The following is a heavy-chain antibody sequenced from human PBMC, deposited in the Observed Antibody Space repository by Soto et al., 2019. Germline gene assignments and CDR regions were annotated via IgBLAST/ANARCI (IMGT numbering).Heavy chain of an antibody. CDR2: ISYDGSNK. V-gene: IGHV3-30*18. CDR1: GFTFSSYG. D-gene: IGHD3-10*01. Sequence: QVQLVESGGGVVQPGRSLRLSCAASGFTFSSYGMHWVRQAPGKGLEWVAVISYDGSNKYYADSVKGRFNISRDNSKKTLYLQMNSLRAEDTAVYYCAKDLSPGYYYYHYYMEVWGKGTTVTLS. CDR3: AKDLSPGYYYYHYYMEV. J-gene: IGHJ6*03.